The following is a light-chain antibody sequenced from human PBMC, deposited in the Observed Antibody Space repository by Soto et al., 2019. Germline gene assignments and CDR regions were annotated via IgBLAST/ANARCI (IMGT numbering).Light chain of an antibody. CDR1: SSDVGNSNG. CDR3: SSYTSSSTYV. Sequence: QSVLTQPPSVSGSPGQSVAISCTGTSSDVGNSNGVSWYHQPPGTAPKLMIYGVNNRPSGVPDRFSGSKSGNTASLTISGLQAEDEGDYYCSSYTSSSTYVFGTGNKVTVL. J-gene: IGLJ1*01. V-gene: IGLV2-18*02. CDR2: GVN.